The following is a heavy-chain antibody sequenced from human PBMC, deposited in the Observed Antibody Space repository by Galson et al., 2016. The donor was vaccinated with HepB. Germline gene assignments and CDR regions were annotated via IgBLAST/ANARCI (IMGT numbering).Heavy chain of an antibody. J-gene: IGHJ6*02. CDR1: GFTFTSSA. V-gene: IGHV1-58*01. Sequence: KVSCKASGFTFTSSAVQWVRQARGQRLEWIGWIVVGSGNTNYAQKFQERVTITRDMSTSTAYMELSSLRSEDTAVYYCAAERVTSSDYYYYYGMDIWGRGTTVTVSS. CDR2: IVVGSGNT. CDR3: AAERVTSSDYYYYYGMDI. D-gene: IGHD2-2*01.